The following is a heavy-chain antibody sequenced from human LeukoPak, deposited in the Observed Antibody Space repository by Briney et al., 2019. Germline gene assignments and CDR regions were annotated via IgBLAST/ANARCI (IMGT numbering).Heavy chain of an antibody. CDR2: FDPEDGET. Sequence: ASVKVSCKVSGYTLTELSMHWVRQAPGKGLEWMGGFDPEDGETIYAQKFRGRVTMTEDTSTDTAYMELSSLRSEDTAVYYCATAGERRLLWFGELLLYWGQGTLVTVSS. J-gene: IGHJ4*02. D-gene: IGHD3-10*01. CDR1: GYTLTELS. CDR3: ATAGERRLLWFGELLLY. V-gene: IGHV1-24*01.